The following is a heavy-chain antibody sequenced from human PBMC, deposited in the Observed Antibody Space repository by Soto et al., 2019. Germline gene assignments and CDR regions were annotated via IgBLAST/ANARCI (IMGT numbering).Heavy chain of an antibody. CDR2: LYYIGSA. CDR1: VASINSGGYF. D-gene: IGHD5-12*01. Sequence: QVQLQESGPGLVKPSQTLSLTCTVSVASINSGGYFWSWIRQPPERRLEWIGYLYYIGSANYNPSLKSSVAISVDTSKHQFSLKLSSVTAADTAVYFCARAGGYIRLDYYYAMDVWGQGTTVTVSS. J-gene: IGHJ6*02. V-gene: IGHV4-31*03. CDR3: ARAGGYIRLDYYYAMDV.